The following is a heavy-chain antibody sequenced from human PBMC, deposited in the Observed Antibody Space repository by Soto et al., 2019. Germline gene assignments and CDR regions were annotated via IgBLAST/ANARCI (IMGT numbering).Heavy chain of an antibody. D-gene: IGHD3-22*01. J-gene: IGHJ5*02. CDR1: GFSLSTSGVG. CDR3: AHMYDSSGYYRSNWFDP. Sequence: SGPTLVNPTQTITLTCTFSGFSLSTSGVGVGWIRQPPGKALEWLALIYWNDDKRYSPSLKSRLTITKDTSKNQVVLTMTNMDPVDTATYYCAHMYDSSGYYRSNWFDPWGQGTLVTVSS. CDR2: IYWNDDK. V-gene: IGHV2-5*01.